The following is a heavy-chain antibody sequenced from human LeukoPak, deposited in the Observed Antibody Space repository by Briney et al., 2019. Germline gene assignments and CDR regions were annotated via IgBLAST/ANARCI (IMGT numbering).Heavy chain of an antibody. D-gene: IGHD2-15*01. J-gene: IGHJ6*02. CDR3: ARDCSGGSCYLPEYYYYGMDV. CDR2: IISIFGTA. CDR1: GGTFSSYA. V-gene: IGHV1-69*13. Sequence: GASVKVSCKASGGTFSSYAISWVRQAPGQGLEWMGGIISIFGTANYAQKFQGRVTITADESMSTAYMELSSLRSEDTAVYYCARDCSGGSCYLPEYYYYGMDVWGQGTTVTVSS.